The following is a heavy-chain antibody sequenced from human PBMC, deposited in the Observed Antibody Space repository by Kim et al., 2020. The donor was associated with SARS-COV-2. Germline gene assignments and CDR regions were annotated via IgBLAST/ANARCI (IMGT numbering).Heavy chain of an antibody. V-gene: IGHV1-3*01. Sequence: ASVKVSCKASGYTFTSYAMHWVRQAPGQRLEWMGWINAGNGNTKYSQKFQGRVTITRDTSASTAYMELSSLRSEDTAVYYCARGPHFSDYYYGMDVWGQGTTVTVSS. CDR2: INAGNGNT. CDR1: GYTFTSYA. J-gene: IGHJ6*02. D-gene: IGHD3-3*02. CDR3: ARGPHFSDYYYGMDV.